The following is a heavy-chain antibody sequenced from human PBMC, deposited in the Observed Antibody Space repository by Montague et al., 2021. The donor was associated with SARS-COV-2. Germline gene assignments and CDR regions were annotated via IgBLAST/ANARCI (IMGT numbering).Heavy chain of an antibody. D-gene: IGHD1-26*01. V-gene: IGHV4-38-2*02. CDR2: IYHSGST. Sequence: SETLSLTCTVSGYSISSGYYWCWIRQPPGKGLEWIGSIYHSGSTYYDPSLKSRVIISVDTSKNQFSLKLSSVTAADTAVYYRARRGSGRSDLAYWGQGTLVTVSS. J-gene: IGHJ4*02. CDR1: GYSISSGYY. CDR3: ARRGSGRSDLAY.